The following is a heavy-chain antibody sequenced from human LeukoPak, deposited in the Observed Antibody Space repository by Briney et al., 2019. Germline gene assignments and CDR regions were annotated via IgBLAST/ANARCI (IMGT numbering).Heavy chain of an antibody. CDR1: GFTFSSYE. Sequence: GGSLRLSCAASGFTFSSYEMNWVRQAPGKGLEWVSYISSSGSTIYCADSVKGRFTISRDNAKNSLYLQMNSLRAEDTAVYYCARDPPATIFGVAKYYFDYWGQGTLVTVSS. D-gene: IGHD3-3*01. J-gene: IGHJ4*02. CDR3: ARDPPATIFGVAKYYFDY. CDR2: ISSSGSTI. V-gene: IGHV3-48*03.